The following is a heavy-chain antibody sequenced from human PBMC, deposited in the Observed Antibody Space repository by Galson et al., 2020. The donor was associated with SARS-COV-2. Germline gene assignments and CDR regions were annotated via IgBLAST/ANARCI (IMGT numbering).Heavy chain of an antibody. CDR2: ISSSSSYI. V-gene: IGHV3-21*01. D-gene: IGHD1-26*01. Sequence: GESLKISCAASGFTFSSYRMNWVRQAPGKGLEWVSSISSSSSYIYYADSVTGRFTISRDNAKNSLYLQMNSLRAEDTAVYYCARDPFESGSYWDWGQGTLVTVSS. J-gene: IGHJ4*02. CDR1: GFTFSSYR. CDR3: ARDPFESGSYWD.